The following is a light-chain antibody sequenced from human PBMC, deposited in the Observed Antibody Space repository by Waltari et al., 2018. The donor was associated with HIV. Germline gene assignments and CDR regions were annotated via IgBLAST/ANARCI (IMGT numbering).Light chain of an antibody. Sequence: QSALTQPASVSGSPGQSITISCTGTSSDVGHYNYVSWYQQHPGKAPKLMIYDVSKRPSGVSNRFSGSKSGNTASLTSSGLQAEDEADYYCCSYAGSSTFVFGSGTKVTVL. CDR3: CSYAGSSTFV. J-gene: IGLJ1*01. CDR1: SSDVGHYNY. CDR2: DVS. V-gene: IGLV2-23*02.